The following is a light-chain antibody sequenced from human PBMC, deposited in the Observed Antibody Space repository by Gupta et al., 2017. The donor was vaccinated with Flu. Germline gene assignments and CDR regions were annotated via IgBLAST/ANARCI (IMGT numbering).Light chain of an antibody. V-gene: IGLV3-21*02. CDR1: HSGSKR. J-gene: IGLJ3*02. CDR2: DSS. CDR3: QLWDGGSDHPGV. Sequence: SFVLTQPPSMAVAPGPTARITCGGPHSGSKRGHWYQKKPGHAPRLIVYDSSDRHAGSAERFSGSNSGNTASLSISRVEGGEEADYYCQLWDGGSDHPGVFGGGTKLTVL.